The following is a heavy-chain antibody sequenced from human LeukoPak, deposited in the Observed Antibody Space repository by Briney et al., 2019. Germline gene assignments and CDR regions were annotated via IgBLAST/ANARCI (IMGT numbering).Heavy chain of an antibody. V-gene: IGHV4-59*08. J-gene: IGHJ6*03. D-gene: IGHD6-13*01. CDR3: ARRDSSWYQGGYYYYYMDV. CDR1: GGSISSYY. Sequence: SETLSLTCTVSGGSISSYYWSWIRQPPGKGLEWIGYIYYGGSTNYNPSLKSRVTISVDTSKNQFSLKLSSVTAADTAVYYCARRDSSWYQGGYYYYYMDVWGKGTTVTVSS. CDR2: IYYGGST.